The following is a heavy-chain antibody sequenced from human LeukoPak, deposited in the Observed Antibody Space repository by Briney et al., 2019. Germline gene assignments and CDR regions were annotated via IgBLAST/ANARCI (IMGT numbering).Heavy chain of an antibody. CDR3: VRALGDYWGQGDY. J-gene: IGHJ4*02. D-gene: IGHD3-16*01. V-gene: IGHV3-74*01. CDR1: VFTLSEDT. CDR2: IDTDGSST. Sequence: GRSLRPSRAPSVFTLSEDTTGGGSHGPGKGLGWISDIDTDGSSTNYADSVKGRFTISRDNAKNTLYLQMNSLGAADTAVYYCVRALGDYWGQGDYWGQGALVTVSS.